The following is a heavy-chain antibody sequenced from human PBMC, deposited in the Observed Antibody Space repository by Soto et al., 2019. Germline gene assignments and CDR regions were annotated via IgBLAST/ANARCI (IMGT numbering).Heavy chain of an antibody. CDR2: IWYDGSKT. D-gene: IGHD3-10*01. J-gene: IGHJ4*02. CDR1: GYTFSNYG. Sequence: GGSLRLSCTASGYTFSNYGMHWVRQVPGKGLECAAVIWYDGSKTYYADSVKGRFTISRDIPKSTLYLQMDSLRAEDTAVYYCVRDPGVQAFYFHYRGQDTRHTVSS. V-gene: IGHV3-33*01. CDR3: VRDPGVQAFYFHY.